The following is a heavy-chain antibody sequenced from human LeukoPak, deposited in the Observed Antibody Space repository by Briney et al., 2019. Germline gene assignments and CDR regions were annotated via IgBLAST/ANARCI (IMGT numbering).Heavy chain of an antibody. Sequence: SETLSLTCTVSGGSISSYYWSWIRQPPGKGLEWIGEINHSGSTNYNPSLKSRVTISVDTSKNQFSLKLSSVTAADTAVYYCARGKVVVPAAMRGWFDPWGQGTLVTVSS. D-gene: IGHD2-2*01. CDR3: ARGKVVVPAAMRGWFDP. CDR1: GGSISSYY. V-gene: IGHV4-34*01. CDR2: INHSGST. J-gene: IGHJ5*02.